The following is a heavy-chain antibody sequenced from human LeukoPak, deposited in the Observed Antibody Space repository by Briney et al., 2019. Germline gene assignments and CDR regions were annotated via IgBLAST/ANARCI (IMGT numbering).Heavy chain of an antibody. J-gene: IGHJ6*02. Sequence: GESLKISCKVSGFSLISYWIGWVRQMPGRGLEWMGIIYPFNSDIRYSPSSQGQVTVSFDKSISTAYLQWSSLKASDTAIYYCARCSVDYGMDVWGQGTTVTVSS. V-gene: IGHV5-51*01. D-gene: IGHD3-10*02. CDR3: ARCSVDYGMDV. CDR2: IYPFNSDI. CDR1: GFSLISYW.